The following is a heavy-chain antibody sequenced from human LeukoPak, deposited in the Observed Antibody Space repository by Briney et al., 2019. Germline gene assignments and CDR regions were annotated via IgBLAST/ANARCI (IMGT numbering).Heavy chain of an antibody. D-gene: IGHD4-17*01. CDR1: GYSISSGYY. CDR3: AGGPVAVTHRFDY. CDR2: IYHSGST. V-gene: IGHV4-38-2*01. Sequence: KSSETLSLTCAVSGYSISSGYYWGWIRQPPGKGLEWIGSIYHSGSTYYNPSLKSRVTISVDTSKNQFSLKLSSVTAADTAVYYCAGGPVAVTHRFDYWGQGTLVTVSS. J-gene: IGHJ4*02.